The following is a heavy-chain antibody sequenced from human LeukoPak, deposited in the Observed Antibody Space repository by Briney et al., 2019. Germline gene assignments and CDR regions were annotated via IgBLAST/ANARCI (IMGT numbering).Heavy chain of an antibody. Sequence: GGSLRLSCAASGFTFSRSTMHWVRLAPGKGLEWVAVISGDGNIMFYGDSVKGRFTISRDNAKNSLYLQMNSLRAEDTAVYYCAELGITMIGGVWGKGTTVTISS. V-gene: IGHV3-30*04. CDR1: GFTFSRST. CDR3: AELGITMIGGV. CDR2: ISGDGNIM. D-gene: IGHD3-10*02. J-gene: IGHJ6*04.